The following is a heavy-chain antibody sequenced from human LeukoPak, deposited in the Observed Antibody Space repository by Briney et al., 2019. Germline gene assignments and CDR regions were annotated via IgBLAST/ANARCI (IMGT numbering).Heavy chain of an antibody. D-gene: IGHD3-22*01. J-gene: IGHJ4*02. CDR3: ARGTDYYDSSGYYFDY. CDR2: INHSGST. Sequence: TETLSLTCAVYGGSFSGYYWSWIRQPPGKGLEWIGEINHSGSTNYNPSLKSRVTISVDTSKNQFSLKLSSVTAADTAVYYCARGTDYYDSSGYYFDYWGQGTLVTVSS. CDR1: GGSFSGYY. V-gene: IGHV4-34*01.